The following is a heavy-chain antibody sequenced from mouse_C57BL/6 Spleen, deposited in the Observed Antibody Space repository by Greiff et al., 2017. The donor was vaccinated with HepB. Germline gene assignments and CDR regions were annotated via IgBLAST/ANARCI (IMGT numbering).Heavy chain of an antibody. D-gene: IGHD2-4*01. CDR3: ARTGYDYDLYWYFDV. CDR1: GYTFTSYW. J-gene: IGHJ1*03. V-gene: IGHV1-61*01. Sequence: VQLQQPGAELVRPGSSVKLSCKASGYTFTSYWMDWVKQRPGQGLEWIGNIYPSDSETHYNQKFKDKATLTVDKSSSTAYMQLSSLTSEDSAVYYCARTGYDYDLYWYFDVWGTGTTVTVSS. CDR2: IYPSDSET.